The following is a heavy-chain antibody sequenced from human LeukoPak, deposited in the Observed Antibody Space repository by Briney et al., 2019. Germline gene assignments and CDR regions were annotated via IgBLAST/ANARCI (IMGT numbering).Heavy chain of an antibody. Sequence: KTSETLSLTCAVYGGSFSGYYWSWIRQPPGKGLEWIGEINHSGSTNYNPSLKSRVYISVDTSENQFSLKLNSVTAADTAVYYCARGGGSSWSYDYWGQGTLVTVSS. CDR3: ARGGGSSWSYDY. V-gene: IGHV4-34*01. CDR1: GGSFSGYY. J-gene: IGHJ4*02. CDR2: INHSGST. D-gene: IGHD6-13*01.